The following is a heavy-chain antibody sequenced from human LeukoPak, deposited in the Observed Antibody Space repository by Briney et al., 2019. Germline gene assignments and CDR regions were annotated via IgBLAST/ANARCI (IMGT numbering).Heavy chain of an antibody. V-gene: IGHV3-21*01. J-gene: IGHJ3*02. CDR1: GFTFSSYS. CDR2: ISSSSSYI. CDR3: ARPEGSDAFDI. Sequence: GGSLRLSRAASGFTFSSYSMNWVRQAPGKGLEWVSSISSSSSYIYYADSVKGRFTISRDNAKNSLYLQMNSLRAEDTAVYYCARPEGSDAFDIWGQGTMVTVSS.